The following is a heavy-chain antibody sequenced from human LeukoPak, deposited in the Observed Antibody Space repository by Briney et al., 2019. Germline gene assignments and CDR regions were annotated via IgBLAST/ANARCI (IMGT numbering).Heavy chain of an antibody. D-gene: IGHD1-26*01. J-gene: IGHJ4*02. V-gene: IGHV4-59*12. CDR2: IYYSGST. CDR3: ATDYSVGSTTIDLDY. Sequence: SETLSLTCTVSGGSISSYYWSWIRQPPGKGLEWIGYIYYSGSTNYNPSLKTRVTMSVDTSKNQFSLKLSSVTAADTAVYYCATDYSVGSTTIDLDYWGQGTLATVSS. CDR1: GGSISSYY.